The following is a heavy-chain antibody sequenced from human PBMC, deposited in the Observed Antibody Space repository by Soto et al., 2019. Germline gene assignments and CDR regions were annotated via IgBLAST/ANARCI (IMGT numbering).Heavy chain of an antibody. CDR2: ISGSGGST. Sequence: PGGSLRLSCAASGFTFSSYAMSWVRQAPGKGLEWVSAISGSGGSTYYADSVKGRFTISRDNSKNTLYLQMNSLRAEDTAVYYCAKDLGGSGTPWSYYFDYWGQGTLVTVSS. D-gene: IGHD3-10*01. CDR1: GFTFSSYA. V-gene: IGHV3-23*01. CDR3: AKDLGGSGTPWSYYFDY. J-gene: IGHJ4*02.